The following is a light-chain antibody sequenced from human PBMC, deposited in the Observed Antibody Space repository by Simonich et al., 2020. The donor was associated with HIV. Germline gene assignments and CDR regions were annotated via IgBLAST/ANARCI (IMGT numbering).Light chain of an antibody. CDR1: QIVSSY. CDR2: DAS. V-gene: IGKV3-11*01. CDR3: QQRSNWPPEYT. J-gene: IGKJ2*01. Sequence: EIVLTQSPATLSLSPGERATLSCRASQIVSSYLAWYQQKPGQAPRLPIYDASNRATGIPAGFSGSGSGTDFTLTISSLEPEDFAVYYCQQRSNWPPEYTFGQGTKLEIK.